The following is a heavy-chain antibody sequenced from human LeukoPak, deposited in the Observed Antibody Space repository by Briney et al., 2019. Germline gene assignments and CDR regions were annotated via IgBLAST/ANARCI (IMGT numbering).Heavy chain of an antibody. CDR1: GFTFSNYW. CDR2: IKFDGSEK. Sequence: PGGSLRLSCAASGFTFSNYWMSWVRQAPGKGLEWVANIKFDGSEKFYVDSVKGRFTISRGNAKNSLYLQMNSLRAEDTAVYYCARDGGYYNGLGSWGQGTLVTVSS. V-gene: IGHV3-7*01. CDR3: ARDGGYYNGLGS. J-gene: IGHJ4*02. D-gene: IGHD3-10*01.